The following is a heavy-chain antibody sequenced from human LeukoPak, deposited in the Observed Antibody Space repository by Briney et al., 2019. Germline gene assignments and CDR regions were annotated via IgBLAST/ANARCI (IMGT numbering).Heavy chain of an antibody. CDR2: IGSKANSYAT. D-gene: IGHD3-22*01. V-gene: IGHV3-73*01. CDR3: TRALYYYDSSGYYGHLDY. CDR1: GFTFSGSA. Sequence: PGGSLTLSCAASGFTFSGSAIPWVRQASGKGLEWVGRIGSKANSYATAYAASVKGRFTISRDDSKNTAYLQMNTLKTEDTAVYYCTRALYYYDSSGYYGHLDYWGQGTLVTVSS. J-gene: IGHJ4*02.